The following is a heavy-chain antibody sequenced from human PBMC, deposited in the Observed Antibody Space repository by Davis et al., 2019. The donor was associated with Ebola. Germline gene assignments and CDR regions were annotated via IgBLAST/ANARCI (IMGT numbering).Heavy chain of an antibody. J-gene: IGHJ4*02. CDR3: ARGTYYYGSGSYYRPFDY. V-gene: IGHV4-34*01. CDR1: GGSFRGYY. CDR2: INHSGST. Sequence: SQTLSLTCAVYGGSFRGYYWSWIRQPPGKGLEWIGEINHSGSTNYNPSLKSRVTISVDTSKNQFSLKLSSVTAADTAVYYCARGTYYYGSGSYYRPFDYWGQGTLVTVSS. D-gene: IGHD3-10*01.